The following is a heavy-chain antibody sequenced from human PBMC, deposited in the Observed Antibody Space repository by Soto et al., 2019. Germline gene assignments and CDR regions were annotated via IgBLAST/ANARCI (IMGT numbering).Heavy chain of an antibody. CDR1: GFSFSINGVA. Sequence: QITLKESGPTLVKPTQTLTLTCTFSGFSFSINGVAVGWIRQPPGQALEWLALIYWDDDQRYNPSLKNRLTITKDTSINQVVLTMTNMDPVDTATYYCAHKRDVSRGFKSWGQGTLVTVSS. V-gene: IGHV2-5*02. J-gene: IGHJ5*01. CDR2: IYWDDDQ. CDR3: AHKRDVSRGFKS.